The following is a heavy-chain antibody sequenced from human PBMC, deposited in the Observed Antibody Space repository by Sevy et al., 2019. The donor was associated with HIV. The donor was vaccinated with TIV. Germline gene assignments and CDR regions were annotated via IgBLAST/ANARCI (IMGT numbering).Heavy chain of an antibody. CDR1: GFTFRNYT. V-gene: IGHV3-30-3*01. CDR2: ISYDGSNK. D-gene: IGHD3-3*01. CDR3: ARVINPLRFLDWVFDY. J-gene: IGHJ4*02. Sequence: GGSLRLSCEASGFTFRNYTIHWVRQAPGKGLEWVALISYDGSNKYYADSVKGRITIARDNSKNTLYLQMNSLRAEDTSVYFCARVINPLRFLDWVFDYWGQGTLVTVSS.